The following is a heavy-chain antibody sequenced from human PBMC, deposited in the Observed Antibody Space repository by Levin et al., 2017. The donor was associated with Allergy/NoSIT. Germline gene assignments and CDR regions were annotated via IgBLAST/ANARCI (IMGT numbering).Heavy chain of an antibody. CDR1: GLTFSNYW. Sequence: ASVKVSCAASGLTFSNYWMSWVRQAPGKGLEWVANVNYDGSETYYVDSVRGRFTISRDNAKNSLSLQMDSLRDDDTAVYYCARSSRPLAAALDYWGRGTLVTVSS. V-gene: IGHV3-7*01. CDR3: ARSSRPLAAALDY. D-gene: IGHD6-13*01. J-gene: IGHJ4*02. CDR2: VNYDGSET.